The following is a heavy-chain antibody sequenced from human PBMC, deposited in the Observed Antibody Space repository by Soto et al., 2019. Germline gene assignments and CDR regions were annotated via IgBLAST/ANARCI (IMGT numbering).Heavy chain of an antibody. CDR3: AKICSSTSCAFDY. Sequence: GSLRRSCSASGFTFSSYAMSWVRQAPGKWLEWVSAIIGSGGSTYYADSVKGRFTISRDNSKNTLYLQMNSLRAEDTAVYYCAKICSSTSCAFDYWGQGTLVTVSS. D-gene: IGHD2-2*01. CDR2: IIGSGGST. J-gene: IGHJ4*02. CDR1: GFTFSSYA. V-gene: IGHV3-23*01.